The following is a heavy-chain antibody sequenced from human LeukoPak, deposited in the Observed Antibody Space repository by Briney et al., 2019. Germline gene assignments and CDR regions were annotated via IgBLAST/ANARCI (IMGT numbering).Heavy chain of an antibody. Sequence: GRSLRLSCAASGFAFNTYAMHRVRQAPGQGLEWVGLIWHDGSHKFYSNSVRGQFTISRDNSKNTVSLQMNNLRPEDTAVYYCAREIFGSGSYPEFWGQGTLVTVSS. D-gene: IGHD3-10*01. CDR3: AREIFGSGSYPEF. V-gene: IGHV3-33*01. CDR1: GFAFNTYA. J-gene: IGHJ4*02. CDR2: IWHDGSHK.